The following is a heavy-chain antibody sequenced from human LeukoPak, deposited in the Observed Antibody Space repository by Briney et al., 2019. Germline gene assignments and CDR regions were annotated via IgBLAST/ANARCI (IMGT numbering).Heavy chain of an antibody. CDR2: ISWNSGSM. CDR1: GFTFDDYA. V-gene: IGHV3-9*01. D-gene: IGHD2-2*01. Sequence: GGSLRLSCAASGFTFDDYAMHWVRQAPGKGLEWVSGISWNSGSMGYADSVKGRFTISRDNAKNSLYLQMNSLRAEDTAVYYCARKLLSVVPAAPRAYYYYYMDVWGKGTTVTVSS. CDR3: ARKLLSVVPAAPRAYYYYYMDV. J-gene: IGHJ6*03.